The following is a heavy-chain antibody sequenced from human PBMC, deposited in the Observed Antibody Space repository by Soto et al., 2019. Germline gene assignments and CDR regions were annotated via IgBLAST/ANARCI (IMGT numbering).Heavy chain of an antibody. D-gene: IGHD3-9*01. CDR1: GYTFTSYD. Sequence: GPSVKVSCKASGYTFTSYDINWVRQATGQGREWMGWMNPNSGNTGYAQKFQGRATMPRNTSISTAYMELSSLRSEDTAVYYCARGYYDILTGYYPYSDYWGQGTLVTVSS. CDR2: MNPNSGNT. V-gene: IGHV1-8*01. CDR3: ARGYYDILTGYYPYSDY. J-gene: IGHJ4*02.